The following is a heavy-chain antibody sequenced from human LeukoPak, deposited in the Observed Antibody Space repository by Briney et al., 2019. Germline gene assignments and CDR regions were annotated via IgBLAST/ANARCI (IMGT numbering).Heavy chain of an antibody. D-gene: IGHD2-15*01. CDR2: IYYSGSP. J-gene: IGHJ5*02. CDR3: ARDQGDCSGGSCYVWFDP. V-gene: IGHV4-59*01. Sequence: PSETLSLTCTVSGGSISSYYWSWIRQPPGKGLEWIGYIYYSGSPNYNPSLKSRVTISVDTSKNQFSLKLSSVTAADTAVYYCARDQGDCSGGSCYVWFDPWGQGTLVTVSS. CDR1: GGSISSYY.